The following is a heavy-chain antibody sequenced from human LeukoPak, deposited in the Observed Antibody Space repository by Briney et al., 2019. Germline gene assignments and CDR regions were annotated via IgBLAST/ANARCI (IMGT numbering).Heavy chain of an antibody. Sequence: GGSLRLSCAASGFTFSSYAMSWVRQAPGKGLEWVSAISGSGGSTYYADSVKGRLTISRDNSKNTLYLQMNSLRAEDTAVYYCAKDYDFWSGYYGYWGQGTLVTVSS. D-gene: IGHD3-3*01. CDR3: AKDYDFWSGYYGY. CDR1: GFTFSSYA. CDR2: ISGSGGST. V-gene: IGHV3-23*01. J-gene: IGHJ4*02.